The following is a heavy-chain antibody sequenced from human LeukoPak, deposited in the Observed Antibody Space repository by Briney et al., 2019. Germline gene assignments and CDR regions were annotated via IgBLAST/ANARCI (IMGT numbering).Heavy chain of an antibody. CDR3: ARDGSSYGPREYYYYGMDV. CDR1: GGSISSYY. J-gene: IGHJ6*02. Sequence: SETLSLTCTVSGGSISSYYWSWIRQPPGKGLGWIGYIYYSGSTNYNPSLKSRVTISVDTSKNQFSLKLSSVTAADTAVYYCARDGSSYGPREYYYYGMDVWGQGTTVTVSS. V-gene: IGHV4-59*01. D-gene: IGHD5-18*01. CDR2: IYYSGST.